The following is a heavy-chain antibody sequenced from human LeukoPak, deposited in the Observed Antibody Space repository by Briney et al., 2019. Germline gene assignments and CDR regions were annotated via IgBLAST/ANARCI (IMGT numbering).Heavy chain of an antibody. J-gene: IGHJ4*02. CDR2: ISYTGSA. CDR1: GGSISSYC. V-gene: IGHV4-59*01. D-gene: IGHD5-18*01. Sequence: SETLSLTCTVSGGSISSYCWSWIRQPPGKGLEWIGYISYTGSADYNPSLKSRVTISVDTSKNQFSLKLTSLTAADTAVYYCARDKQPGDYWGQGTLVTVSS. CDR3: ARDKQPGDY.